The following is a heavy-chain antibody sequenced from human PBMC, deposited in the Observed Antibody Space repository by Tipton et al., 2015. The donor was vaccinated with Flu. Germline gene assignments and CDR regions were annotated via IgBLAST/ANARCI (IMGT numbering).Heavy chain of an antibody. J-gene: IGHJ5*02. CDR1: GYSISSGYY. CDR2: MSHSGRT. Sequence: LVKPSETLSLTCTVSGYSISSGYYWGWIRQPPGKGLEWIGTVGTMSHSGRTFNNPSLKSRVSVSLDTSKNQLSLRLISVTAADTAVYYCARRSYSNYVSDPKNWFDPWGQGTLVTVSS. V-gene: IGHV4-38-2*02. CDR3: ARRSYSNYVSDPKNWFDP. D-gene: IGHD4-11*01.